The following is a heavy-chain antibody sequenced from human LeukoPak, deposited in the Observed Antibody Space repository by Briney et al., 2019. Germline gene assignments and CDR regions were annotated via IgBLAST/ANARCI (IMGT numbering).Heavy chain of an antibody. CDR1: GGSIRSSFYY. CDR3: ARRRSGYYYDSSLVY. CDR2: IYDSGST. D-gene: IGHD3-22*01. Sequence: PSETLSLTCTVSGGSIRSSFYYWGWIRQPPGKGLEWIGSIYDSGSTYYNPSLKSRVTISVDTSKNQFSLKLNSVTAADTAVYYCARRRSGYYYDSSLVYWGQGTLVTVSS. V-gene: IGHV4-39*01. J-gene: IGHJ4*02.